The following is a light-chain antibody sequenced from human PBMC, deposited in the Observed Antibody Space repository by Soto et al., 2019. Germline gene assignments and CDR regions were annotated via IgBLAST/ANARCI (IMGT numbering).Light chain of an antibody. V-gene: IGKV1-5*01. J-gene: IGKJ1*01. CDR1: QSISSW. CDR3: QQYNSYPWT. CDR2: DAS. Sequence: DIQMTQSPSTLSASVGDRVTITCRASQSISSWLAWYQQKPGKAPKLLIYDASSLESGVQSRFSVSGSGTEFTLTISSLQPDDFATYYCQQYNSYPWTFGQGTKVEIK.